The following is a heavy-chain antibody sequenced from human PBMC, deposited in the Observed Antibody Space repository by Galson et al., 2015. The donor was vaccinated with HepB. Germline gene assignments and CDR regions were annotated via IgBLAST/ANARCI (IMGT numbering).Heavy chain of an antibody. CDR2: INTNTGNP. D-gene: IGHD3-10*01. CDR3: ARSPYYGSGSHSNVWFDP. CDR1: GYTFNSYA. Sequence: SVKVSCKASGYTFNSYAMNWVRQAPGQGLEWMGWINTNTGNPTYAQAFTGRFVFSLDTSVSTAYLQISSLKAEDTAVYFCARSPYYGSGSHSNVWFDPWGQGTLVTVSS. J-gene: IGHJ5*02. V-gene: IGHV7-4-1*02.